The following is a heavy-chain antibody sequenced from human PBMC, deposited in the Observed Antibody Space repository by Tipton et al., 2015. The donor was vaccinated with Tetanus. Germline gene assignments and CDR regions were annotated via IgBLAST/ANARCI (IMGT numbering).Heavy chain of an antibody. J-gene: IGHJ6*02. V-gene: IGHV4-39*02. CDR3: ARDSNFYSYSYKGMDV. CDR1: GGSLRSSDYY. D-gene: IGHD4-11*01. CDR2: VSYSGRT. Sequence: TLSLTCIVSGGSLRSSDYYGAWVRQSPVKGLEWIGSVSYSGRTYYNPSLKSRLNLSVDTSKKDFSMRLRSVTAADTAVYYCARDSNFYSYSYKGMDVWGQGTTVTVSS.